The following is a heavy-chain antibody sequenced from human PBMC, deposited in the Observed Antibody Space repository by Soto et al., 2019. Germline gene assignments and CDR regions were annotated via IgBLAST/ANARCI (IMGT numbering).Heavy chain of an antibody. CDR1: GDSVSSNSAA. Sequence: SQTLSLTCAISGDSVSSNSAAWNWIRQSPSRGLEWLGRTYYRSKWYNDYAVSVKSRITINPDTSKNQFSLQLNSVTPEDTAVYYCARGPIVVVPAAMSWFDPWGQGTLVTVSS. CDR3: ARGPIVVVPAAMSWFDP. V-gene: IGHV6-1*01. D-gene: IGHD2-2*01. CDR2: TYYRSKWYN. J-gene: IGHJ5*02.